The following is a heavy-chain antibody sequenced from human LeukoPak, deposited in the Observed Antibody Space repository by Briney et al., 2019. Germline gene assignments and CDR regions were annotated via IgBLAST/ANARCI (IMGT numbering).Heavy chain of an antibody. Sequence: ASVKVSCKASGGTFSSYTISWVRQAPGQGLEWMGRIIPILGIANYAQEFQGRVTITADKSTSTTYMELSSLRSEDTAVYYCARDGVVVPAAIGYYYYGMDVWGQGTTVTVSS. CDR2: IIPILGIA. CDR1: GGTFSSYT. CDR3: ARDGVVVPAAIGYYYYGMDV. D-gene: IGHD2-2*01. J-gene: IGHJ6*02. V-gene: IGHV1-69*04.